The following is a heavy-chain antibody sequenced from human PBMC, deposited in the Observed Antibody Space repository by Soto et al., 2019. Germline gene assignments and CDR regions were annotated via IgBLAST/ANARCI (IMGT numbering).Heavy chain of an antibody. CDR1: GGSFSDYY. CDR3: ARVRKGYNSSWYVD. D-gene: IGHD6-13*01. J-gene: IGHJ4*02. Sequence: QVQLQQWGARLLRPSETLSLTCAVYGGSFSDYYWSWIRQPPGKGLEWIVEISHSGNTNYNPSLKSRVIMLIDTSKNQFSLKLSFVTAADTAVYYCARVRKGYNSSWYVDWGQGTLVTVSS. CDR2: ISHSGNT. V-gene: IGHV4-34*01.